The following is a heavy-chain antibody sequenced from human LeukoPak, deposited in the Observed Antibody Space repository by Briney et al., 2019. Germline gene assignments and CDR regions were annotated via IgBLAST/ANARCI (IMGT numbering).Heavy chain of an antibody. J-gene: IGHJ4*02. V-gene: IGHV3-21*01. CDR2: ISSSSSYI. D-gene: IGHD5-18*01. CDR3: ASPPAGVYSYGYFDY. CDR1: GFTFSSYS. Sequence: PGGSLRLSCAASGFTFSSYSMNWVRQAPGKGLEWVSSISSSSSYIYYADSVKGRFTISRDNAKNSLYLQMNSLRAEDTAVYYCASPPAGVYSYGYFDYWGQGTLVTVSS.